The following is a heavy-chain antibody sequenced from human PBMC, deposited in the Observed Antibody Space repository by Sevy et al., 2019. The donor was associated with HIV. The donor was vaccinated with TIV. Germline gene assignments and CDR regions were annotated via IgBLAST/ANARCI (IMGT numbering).Heavy chain of an antibody. CDR3: ARLIPQRITIFGVVTAEYFQH. V-gene: IGHV4-39*01. CDR1: GGSISSSSYY. CDR2: IYYSGRT. J-gene: IGHJ1*01. D-gene: IGHD3-3*01. Sequence: SETLSLTCTVSGGSISSSSYYWGWIRQPPGKGLEWIGSIYYSGRTYYNPSLKSRVTISVDTSKNQFSLKLSSVTAADTAVYYCARLIPQRITIFGVVTAEYFQHWGQGTLVTVSS.